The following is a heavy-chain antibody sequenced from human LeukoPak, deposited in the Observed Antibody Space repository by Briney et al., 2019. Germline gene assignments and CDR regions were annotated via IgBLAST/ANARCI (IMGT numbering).Heavy chain of an antibody. V-gene: IGHV5-51*01. CDR2: IYPGDSDT. CDR3: ARHRSQMVPDY. J-gene: IGHJ4*02. CDR1: GYSSTSYW. D-gene: IGHD3-10*01. Sequence: GGSLRLSCKGSGYSSTSYWIGWVRQMPGKGLEWMGIIYPGDSDTRYSPSFQGQVTISADKSISTAYLQWSSLKASDTAMYYCARHRSQMVPDYWGQGTLVTVSS.